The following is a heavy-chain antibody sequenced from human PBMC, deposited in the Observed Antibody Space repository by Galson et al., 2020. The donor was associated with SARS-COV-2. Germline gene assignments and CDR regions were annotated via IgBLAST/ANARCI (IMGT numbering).Heavy chain of an antibody. V-gene: IGHV4-59*01. CDR2: IYDSEIT. Sequence: SETLSLTCIVSGRSINDYYWIWIRQPPGKGLEWIGYIYDSEITHYNPSLKSRVTISVDTSKNQFSLTLSSVTVADTAVYYCASATGITVVHFDYCGQGTLVTVSS. J-gene: IGHJ4*02. CDR1: GRSINDYY. CDR3: ASATGITVVHFDY. D-gene: IGHD1-1*01.